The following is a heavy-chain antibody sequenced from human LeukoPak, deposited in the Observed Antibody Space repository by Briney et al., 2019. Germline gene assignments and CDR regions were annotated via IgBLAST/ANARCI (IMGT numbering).Heavy chain of an antibody. Sequence: SETLSLTCTVSGGSISSSSYYWGWIRQPPGKGLEWIGSIYYSGSTYYNPSLKSRVTISVDTSKNQFSLKLSSVTAADTAVYYCARGTRTFVPWGQGTLVTVSS. J-gene: IGHJ5*02. CDR2: IYYSGST. CDR3: ARGTRTFVP. CDR1: GGSISSSSYY. V-gene: IGHV4-39*01. D-gene: IGHD1-14*01.